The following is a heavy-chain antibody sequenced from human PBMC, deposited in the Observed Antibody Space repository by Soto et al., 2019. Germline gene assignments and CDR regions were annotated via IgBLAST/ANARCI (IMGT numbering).Heavy chain of an antibody. CDR3: ARAYCGGDCYSGPSWFDP. Sequence: GESLKISCKGSGYSFTSYWINWVRQMPGKGLEWMGRIDPSDSYTNYSPSFQGHVTISADKSINTAYLQWSNLKASDTAMYYCARAYCGGDCYSGPSWFDPWGQGTLVPVSS. D-gene: IGHD2-21*02. J-gene: IGHJ5*02. CDR2: IDPSDSYT. CDR1: GYSFTSYW. V-gene: IGHV5-10-1*01.